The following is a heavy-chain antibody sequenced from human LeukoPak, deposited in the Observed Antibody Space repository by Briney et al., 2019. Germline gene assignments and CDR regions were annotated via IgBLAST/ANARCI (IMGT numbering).Heavy chain of an antibody. CDR2: IIPIFGTA. CDR1: GGTFSSYA. D-gene: IGHD3-16*02. V-gene: IGHV1-69*13. J-gene: IGHJ4*02. CDR3: AREYDYVWGSYRPLHY. Sequence: GASVKVSCKASGGTFSSYAISWVRQAPGQGLEWMGGIIPIFGTANYAQKFQGRVTITADESTSTAYMELSSLRSEDTAVYYCAREYDYVWGSYRPLHYWGQGTLVTVSS.